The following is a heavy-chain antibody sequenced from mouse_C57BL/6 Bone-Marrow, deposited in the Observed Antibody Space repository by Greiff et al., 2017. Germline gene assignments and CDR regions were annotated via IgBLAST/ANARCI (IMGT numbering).Heavy chain of an antibody. V-gene: IGHV1-63*01. CDR2: IYPGGGYT. D-gene: IGHD1-1*01. CDR3: ARSGTTVVYPFDY. J-gene: IGHJ2*01. Sequence: VKLQESGAELVRPGTSVKMSCKASGYTFTNYWIGWAKQRPGHGLEWIGDIYPGGGYTNYNEKFKGKATLTADKSSSTAYMQFSSLTSEDSAIYYCARSGTTVVYPFDYWGQGTTRTVSS. CDR1: GYTFTNYW.